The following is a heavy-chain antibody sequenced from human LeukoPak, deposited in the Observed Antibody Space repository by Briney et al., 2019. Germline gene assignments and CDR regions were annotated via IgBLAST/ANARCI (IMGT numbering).Heavy chain of an antibody. CDR3: ARPRNDGGDDAFDI. V-gene: IGHV1-18*04. CDR1: GYTFTSYG. D-gene: IGHD1-1*01. CDR2: ISAYNGNT. Sequence: GASVKVSCKASGYTFTSYGISWVRQAPGQGLEWMGWISAYNGNTNYAQKLQGRVTMTTDTSTSTAYMELRSLRSDDTAVYYYARPRNDGGDDAFDIWGQGTMVTVSS. J-gene: IGHJ3*02.